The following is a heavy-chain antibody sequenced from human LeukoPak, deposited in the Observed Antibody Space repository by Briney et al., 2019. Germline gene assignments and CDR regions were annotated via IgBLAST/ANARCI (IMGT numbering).Heavy chain of an antibody. CDR3: AKEVISDPDSSGTLI. D-gene: IGHD3-22*01. CDR1: GFTFSDFP. Sequence: GGSLRLSCGGTGFTFSDFPMNWVRQAPGRGLEWVSGIGGRGEKPRYADSVKGRFTISRDNSKKTVYLQMDSLRAEDTALYYCAKEVISDPDSSGTLIWGQGTMVTVSS. J-gene: IGHJ3*02. CDR2: IGGRGEKP. V-gene: IGHV3-23*01.